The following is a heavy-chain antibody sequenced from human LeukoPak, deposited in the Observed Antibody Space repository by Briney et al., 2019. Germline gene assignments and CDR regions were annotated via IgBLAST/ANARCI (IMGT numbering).Heavy chain of an antibody. CDR3: ASPTAYYYDSSGFDI. J-gene: IGHJ3*02. CDR2: IIPIFGTA. V-gene: IGHV1-69*05. D-gene: IGHD3-22*01. Sequence: SVKVSCKXSGGTFSSHAISWVRRAPRQGLEWMGRIIPIFGTANYAQKFRGRVTITTDESTSTAYMELSSPRSEDTAVYYCASPTAYYYDSSGFDIWGQGTMVTVSS. CDR1: GGTFSSHA.